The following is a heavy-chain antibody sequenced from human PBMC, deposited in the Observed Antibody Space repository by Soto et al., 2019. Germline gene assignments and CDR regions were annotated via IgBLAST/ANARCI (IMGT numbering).Heavy chain of an antibody. D-gene: IGHD2-2*01. Sequence: LLESGGGLVQPGGSLRLSCAASGLTFPSYAMNWVRQAPGKGLEWVSAIGGSGANIYYADSVKGRFTISRDNSKNTVYLQMNSLRAEDTAVYYCAKGSSSTQYLNYYFYHMDVWGKGTTVSVSS. CDR1: GLTFPSYA. CDR2: IGGSGANI. CDR3: AKGSSSTQYLNYYFYHMDV. J-gene: IGHJ6*03. V-gene: IGHV3-23*01.